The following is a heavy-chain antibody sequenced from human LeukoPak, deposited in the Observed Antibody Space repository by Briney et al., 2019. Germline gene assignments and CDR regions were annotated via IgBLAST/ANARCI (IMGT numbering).Heavy chain of an antibody. D-gene: IGHD5-18*01. Sequence: EASGKVSCKASGYTFTSYYMHWVRQAPGQGLEWMGIINPSGGSTSYAQKFQGRVTMTRDTSTSTVYMELSSLRSEDTAVYYCAVDTAMAPFDYWGQGTLVTVSS. CDR2: INPSGGST. CDR1: GYTFTSYY. J-gene: IGHJ4*02. V-gene: IGHV1-46*01. CDR3: AVDTAMAPFDY.